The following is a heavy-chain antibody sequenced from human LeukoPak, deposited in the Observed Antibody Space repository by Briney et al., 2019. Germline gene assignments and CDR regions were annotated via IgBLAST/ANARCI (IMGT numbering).Heavy chain of an antibody. J-gene: IGHJ4*02. V-gene: IGHV3-64*01. Sequence: GGSLRLSCATAGFTFTLYAMHWVRQAPGKGLEFVSAINSNGDSTYYANSVKGRFTIYRDNSQSTLHLQMGSLRAEDMAVYYCAREERGHAINYWGQGTLVTVSS. CDR1: GFTFTLYA. CDR3: AREERGHAINY. CDR2: INSNGDST. D-gene: IGHD2-21*01.